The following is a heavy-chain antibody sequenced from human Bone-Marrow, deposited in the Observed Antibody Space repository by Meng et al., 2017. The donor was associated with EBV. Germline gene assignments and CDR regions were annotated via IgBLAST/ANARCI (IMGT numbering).Heavy chain of an antibody. CDR2: VHYTGST. CDR1: GDSISSFYY. CDR3: ARPFPSWQSPRLDPFGA. D-gene: IGHD6-19*01. V-gene: IGHV4-39*01. J-gene: IGHJ5*02. Sequence: QLRGSGPGTVKPSETLSLTCTVSGDSISSFYYWGWIRQPPGRGLEWIGSVHYTGSTYYSPSLKSRVTVSVDTSKNQFSLRLTSVTAADTAVYYCARPFPSWQSPRLDPFGAWGQGTLVTVSS.